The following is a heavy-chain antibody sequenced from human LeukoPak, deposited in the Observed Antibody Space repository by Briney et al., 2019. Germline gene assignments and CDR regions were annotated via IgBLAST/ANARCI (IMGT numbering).Heavy chain of an antibody. V-gene: IGHV3-21*06. D-gene: IGHD3-9*01. CDR3: ARGHYDILTASYKWTPDY. CDR2: ITSGGTYT. Sequence: GGPLRLPCTASGFTFSTYNMNCVRQAPGKGLEWVSSITSGGTYTYYADSVKGRFTTSRDNAKNSLSLQLSSLRAEDTAVYYCARGHYDILTASYKWTPDYWGQGILVTVSS. CDR1: GFTFSTYN. J-gene: IGHJ4*02.